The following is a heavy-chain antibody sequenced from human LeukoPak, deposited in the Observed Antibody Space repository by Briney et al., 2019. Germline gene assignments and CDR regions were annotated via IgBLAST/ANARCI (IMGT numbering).Heavy chain of an antibody. J-gene: IGHJ4*02. CDR2: IEPDGSEK. V-gene: IGHV3-7*01. D-gene: IGHD2-15*01. CDR3: ARDRRRCSGGSCYYYFVY. CDR1: GFTFRNYW. Sequence: PGGSLRLSCAASGFTFRNYWMSWVRQAPGKGLEWVANIEPDGSEKYYVDSVRGRFTISRDNAKNSLYLQMNSLRAEDTAVYYCARDRRRCSGGSCYYYFVYWGQGTLVTVSS.